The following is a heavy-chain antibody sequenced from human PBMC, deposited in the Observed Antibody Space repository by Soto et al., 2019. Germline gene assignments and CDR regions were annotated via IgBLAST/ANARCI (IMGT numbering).Heavy chain of an antibody. CDR1: GYTFTGYY. D-gene: IGHD2-15*01. J-gene: IGHJ4*02. V-gene: IGHV1-2*02. CDR3: ARVYVVVVAATREYYFDY. CDR2: INPNSGGT. Sequence: VASVKVSCKASGYTFTGYYMHWVRQAPGQGLEWMGWINPNSGGTNYAQKFQGRVTMTRGTSISTAYMELSRLRSDDTAVYYCARVYVVVVAATREYYFDYWGQGTLVTVSS.